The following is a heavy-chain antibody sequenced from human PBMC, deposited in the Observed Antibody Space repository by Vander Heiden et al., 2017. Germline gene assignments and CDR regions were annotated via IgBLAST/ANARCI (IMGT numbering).Heavy chain of an antibody. D-gene: IGHD2-8*01. J-gene: IGHJ4*02. CDR2: ISSSSSTI. Sequence: EVQLVESGGGLVQPGGSLRLSCAASGFTFSSYSMNWVRQAPGKGLEWVSYISSSSSTIYYADSVKGRVTISRDNAKNSLYLQMNSLRDEDTAVYYCARAYCTNGVCYPDLFDYWGQGTLVTVSS. V-gene: IGHV3-48*02. CDR3: ARAYCTNGVCYPDLFDY. CDR1: GFTFSSYS.